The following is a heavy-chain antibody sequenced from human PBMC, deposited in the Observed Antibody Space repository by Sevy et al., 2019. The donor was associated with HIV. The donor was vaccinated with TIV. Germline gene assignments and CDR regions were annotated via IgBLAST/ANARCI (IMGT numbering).Heavy chain of an antibody. CDR2: ISGSGGST. CDR1: GFTFSSYA. D-gene: IGHD2-2*01. Sequence: GGSLRLSCAASGFTFSSYAMSWVRQAPGKGLEWVSAISGSGGSTYYADSVKGRFTISRDNSKNTLYLQMNSLRAEDTAVYYCAKDRGIAVVPAAMPGGFDPWGQGTLVTVSS. V-gene: IGHV3-23*01. CDR3: AKDRGIAVVPAAMPGGFDP. J-gene: IGHJ5*02.